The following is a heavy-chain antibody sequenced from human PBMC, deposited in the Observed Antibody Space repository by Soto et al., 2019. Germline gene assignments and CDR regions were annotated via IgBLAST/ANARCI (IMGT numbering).Heavy chain of an antibody. CDR3: ARGHGYYDFWSGYSGAFDI. J-gene: IGHJ3*02. CDR2: INHSGST. D-gene: IGHD3-3*01. V-gene: IGHV4-34*01. CDR1: GGSFSGYY. Sequence: SETLSLTCAVYGGSFSGYYWSWIRQPPGKGLEWIGEINHSGSTNYNPSLKSRVTISVDTSKNQFSLKLSSVTAADTAVYYCARGHGYYDFWSGYSGAFDIWGQGTMVTVS.